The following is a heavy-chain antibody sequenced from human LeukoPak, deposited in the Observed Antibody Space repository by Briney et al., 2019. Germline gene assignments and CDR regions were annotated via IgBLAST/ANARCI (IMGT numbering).Heavy chain of an antibody. CDR3: ARGYSGYDPAYYFDC. D-gene: IGHD5-12*01. V-gene: IGHV3-11*04. Sequence: PGGSLRLSCEASGFTLSDYWMSWIRQAPGKRLEWVAYISSSGSAIYYPDSVKGRLTISRDNAKNSLFLQMSSLRAEDTAVYYCARGYSGYDPAYYFDCWGQGTLVTVSS. CDR2: ISSSGSAI. J-gene: IGHJ4*02. CDR1: GFTLSDYW.